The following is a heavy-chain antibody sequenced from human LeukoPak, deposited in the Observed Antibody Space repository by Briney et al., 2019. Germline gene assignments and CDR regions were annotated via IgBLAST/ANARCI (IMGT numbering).Heavy chain of an antibody. CDR3: ARNVVTAHPGAFDI. CDR1: GGSISSYY. Sequence: SETLSLTCTVSGGSISSYYWSWIRQPPGKGLEWIGYIYYSGSTNYNPSLKSRVTISVDTSKNQFSLKLSSVTAADTAVYYCARNVVTAHPGAFDIWGQGTMVTVSS. V-gene: IGHV4-59*01. J-gene: IGHJ3*02. D-gene: IGHD2-21*02. CDR2: IYYSGST.